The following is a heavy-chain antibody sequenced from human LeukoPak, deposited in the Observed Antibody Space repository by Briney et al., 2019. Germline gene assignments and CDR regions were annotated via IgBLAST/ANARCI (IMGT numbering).Heavy chain of an antibody. D-gene: IGHD4-17*01. V-gene: IGHV4-34*01. CDR1: GGSFSGYY. J-gene: IGHJ4*02. CDR2: INHSGST. CDR3: ARAIYGDYGEYVGDY. Sequence: PSETLSLTCAVYGGSFSGYYWSWIRQPPGKGLEWIGEINHSGSTNYNPSLKSRVTISVDTSKNQFSLKLSSATAADTAVYYCARAIYGDYGEYVGDYWGQGTLVTVSS.